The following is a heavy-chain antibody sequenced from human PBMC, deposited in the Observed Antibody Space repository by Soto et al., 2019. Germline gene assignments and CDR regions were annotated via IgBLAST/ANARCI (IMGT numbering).Heavy chain of an antibody. CDR2: ISYDGSNK. Sequence: QVQLVESGGGVVQPGRSLRLSCAASGFTFSSYAMHWVRQAPGKGLEWVAVISYDGSNKYYADSVKGRFTISRDNSKNTLYLQMNSLRAEDTAVYYCAREAGAYSSSWYWGYYYYGMDVWGQGTTVTVSS. CDR3: AREAGAYSSSWYWGYYYYGMDV. V-gene: IGHV3-30-3*01. J-gene: IGHJ6*02. D-gene: IGHD6-13*01. CDR1: GFTFSSYA.